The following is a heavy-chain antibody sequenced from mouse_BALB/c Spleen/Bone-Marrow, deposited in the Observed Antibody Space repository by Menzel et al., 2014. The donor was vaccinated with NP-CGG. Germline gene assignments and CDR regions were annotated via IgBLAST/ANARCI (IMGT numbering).Heavy chain of an antibody. CDR1: GFNIKDTY. D-gene: IGHD2-14*01. V-gene: IGHV14-3*02. CDR3: AERYGRLAY. J-gene: IGHJ3*01. Sequence: VQLQQSGAELVKPGASVKLSCTASGFNIKDTYMHWVKQRPEQGLEWIGRIDPANGNTKYDPRFQGKATITADASSNAAYLKLGSLTSEDTAVYYDAERYGRLAYWGQGTLVTVSA. CDR2: IDPANGNT.